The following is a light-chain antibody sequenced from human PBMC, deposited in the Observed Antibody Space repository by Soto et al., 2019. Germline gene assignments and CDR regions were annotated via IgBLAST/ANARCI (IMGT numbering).Light chain of an antibody. CDR2: DVS. J-gene: IGLJ1*01. Sequence: QSVLTQPASVSGSPGQWITISCTGTSSDVGDYNYVSWYQQHPGKAPKVMIYDVSNRPSGVSNRFSGSKSGNTASLTISGLQAEDEADYYCSSYTSSSTLVFGTGTKVTVL. CDR3: SSYTSSSTLV. CDR1: SSDVGDYNY. V-gene: IGLV2-14*01.